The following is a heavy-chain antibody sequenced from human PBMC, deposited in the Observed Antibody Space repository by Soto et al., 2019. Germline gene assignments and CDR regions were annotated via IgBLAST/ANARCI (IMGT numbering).Heavy chain of an antibody. D-gene: IGHD3-3*01. CDR2: ISAYDGNT. CDR3: ARSHTPGERITIFGVVIPPGHPYGMDV. V-gene: IGHV1-18*01. Sequence: ASVKVSFKASCYTFTSYGISWVRQAPGQGLEWMGWISAYDGNTNYAQKLQGRVTMTTDTSTSTAYMELSSLRSEDTAVYYCARSHTPGERITIFGVVIPPGHPYGMDVWGQGTTVTVSS. CDR1: CYTFTSYG. J-gene: IGHJ6*02.